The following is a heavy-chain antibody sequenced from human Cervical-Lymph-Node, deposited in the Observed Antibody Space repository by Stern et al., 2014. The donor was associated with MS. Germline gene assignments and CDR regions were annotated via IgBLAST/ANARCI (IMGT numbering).Heavy chain of an antibody. CDR2: IKKDGTEK. D-gene: IGHD3-9*01. V-gene: IGHV3-7*01. CDR3: AREGTELRYFDWLFDH. CDR1: GFTFSSYW. J-gene: IGHJ4*02. Sequence: EVQLEESGGGLVQPGGSLRLSCAVSGFTFSSYWMSWVRQAPGKGLEWVANIKKDGTEKYYVDSVKGRFTISRDNAKNSLYLQMTSLRAEDTAVYYCAREGTELRYFDWLFDHWGKGALVTVSS.